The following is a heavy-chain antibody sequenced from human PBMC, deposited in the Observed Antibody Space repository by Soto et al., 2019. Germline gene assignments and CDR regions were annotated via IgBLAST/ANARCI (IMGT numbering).Heavy chain of an antibody. V-gene: IGHV4-31*03. CDR3: ARAGRGYYYDGRGSVGFDP. J-gene: IGHJ5*02. D-gene: IGHD3-22*01. CDR2: IYYSGST. Sequence: QVQLQESGPGLVKPSQTLSLTCTVSGGSISSGGYYWSWIRQHPGKGLEWIGYIYYSGSTYYNPSLKSRLTISVYTSKDQCSLKLSSVTAADTAVYYCARAGRGYYYDGRGSVGFDPWGQGTLVTVSS. CDR1: GGSISSGGYY.